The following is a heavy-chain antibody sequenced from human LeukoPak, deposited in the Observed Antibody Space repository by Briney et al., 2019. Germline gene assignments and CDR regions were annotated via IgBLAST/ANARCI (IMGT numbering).Heavy chain of an antibody. CDR1: GGSISSGSYY. D-gene: IGHD3-9*01. Sequence: SETLSLTCTASGGSISSGSYYWSWIRQPAGKGLELIGRIYTSGSTNYNPSLKSRVTISVDTSKNQFSLKLSSVTAADTAVYYCARDLGYDILTGYESYYYYYMDVWGKGTTVTISS. CDR3: ARDLGYDILTGYESYYYYYMDV. CDR2: IYTSGST. J-gene: IGHJ6*03. V-gene: IGHV4-61*02.